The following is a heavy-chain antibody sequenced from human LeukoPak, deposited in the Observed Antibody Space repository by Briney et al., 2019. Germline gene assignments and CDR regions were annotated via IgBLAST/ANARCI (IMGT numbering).Heavy chain of an antibody. CDR2: ISWNSGSI. V-gene: IGHV3-9*01. J-gene: IGHJ6*02. Sequence: GGSLRLSCAASGFTFDDYAMHWVRQAPGKGLEWVSGISWNSGSIGYADSVKGRFTISRDNSKNTLYLQMNSLRAEDTAVYYCAKGVSRGWYVSESVWGQGTTVTVSS. CDR3: AKGVSRGWYVSESV. D-gene: IGHD6-19*01. CDR1: GFTFDDYA.